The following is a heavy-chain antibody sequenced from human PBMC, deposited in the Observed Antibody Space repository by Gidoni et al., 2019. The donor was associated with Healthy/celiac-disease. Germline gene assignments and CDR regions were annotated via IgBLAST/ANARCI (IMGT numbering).Heavy chain of an antibody. CDR2: ISGRGGST. D-gene: IGHD3-3*01. Sequence: EVQLLESGGGLVKPVGSLRLSCAASGFTFSSYAMRWVRQAPGKGLEWVSAISGRGGSTYYADSVKGRFTISRDNSKNTLYLQMNSLRAEDTAVYYCAKGGKDYDFWSGYYMDVWGKGTTVTVSS. V-gene: IGHV3-23*01. CDR1: GFTFSSYA. CDR3: AKGGKDYDFWSGYYMDV. J-gene: IGHJ6*03.